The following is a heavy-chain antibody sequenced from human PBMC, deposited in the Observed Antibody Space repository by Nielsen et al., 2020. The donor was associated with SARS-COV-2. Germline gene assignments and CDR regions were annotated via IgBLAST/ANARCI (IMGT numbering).Heavy chain of an antibody. CDR2: IYYSRST. D-gene: IGHD4-17*01. CDR1: GGSISSYY. Sequence: SETLSLTCTVSGGSISSYYWSWIRQPPGKGLEWIGYIYYSRSTDYNPSLKSRVTISVDTSKNQFSLKLSSVNAADTAVYYCARLNGDYVFASPYFDYWGQGTLVTVSS. V-gene: IGHV4-59*08. CDR3: ARLNGDYVFASPYFDY. J-gene: IGHJ4*02.